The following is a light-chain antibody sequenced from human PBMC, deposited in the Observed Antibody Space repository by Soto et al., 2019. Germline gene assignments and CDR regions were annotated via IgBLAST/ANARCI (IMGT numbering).Light chain of an antibody. CDR2: DAS. CDR3: QLRTGWPPLFT. Sequence: EIALTQSPATLSLSPGERATLSCRASQSITSYLAWYQQKPGQAPRLLIHDASKRATSVPARFSGSVSETDSTLTISSLDPEDFAGYYCQLRTGWPPLFTFGPGTKVDI. J-gene: IGKJ3*01. CDR1: QSITSY. V-gene: IGKV3-11*01.